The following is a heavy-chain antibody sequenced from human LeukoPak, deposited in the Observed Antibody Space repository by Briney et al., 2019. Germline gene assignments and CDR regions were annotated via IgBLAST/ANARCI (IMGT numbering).Heavy chain of an antibody. J-gene: IGHJ6*03. D-gene: IGHD5-12*01. Sequence: TASETLSLTCAVSGYSISSGYYWGWIPQPPGKGLEWIGSIYHSGSTYYNPSLKSRVTISVDTSKNQFSLKLSSVTAADTAVYYCARLGYSCYAYYMDVWGKGTTVTVSS. CDR3: ARLGYSCYAYYMDV. CDR2: IYHSGST. CDR1: GYSISSGYY. V-gene: IGHV4-38-2*01.